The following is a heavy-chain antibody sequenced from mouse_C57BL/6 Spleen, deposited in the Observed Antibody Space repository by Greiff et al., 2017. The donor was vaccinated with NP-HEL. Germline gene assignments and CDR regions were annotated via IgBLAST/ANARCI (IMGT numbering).Heavy chain of an antibody. J-gene: IGHJ2*01. CDR2: IYPGSGST. V-gene: IGHV1-55*01. Sequence: QVQLQQPGAELVQPGASVKMSCKASGYTFTSYWITWVKQRPGQGLEWIGDIYPGSGSTNYNEKFKSKATLTVDTSSSTAYMQLSSLTSEDSEVYYCARRGGYSFDYWGQGTTLTVSS. CDR1: GYTFTSYW. CDR3: ARRGGYSFDY.